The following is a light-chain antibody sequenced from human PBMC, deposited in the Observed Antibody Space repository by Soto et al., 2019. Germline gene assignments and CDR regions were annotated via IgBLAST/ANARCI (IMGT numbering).Light chain of an antibody. CDR3: ASYTDHNTGV. V-gene: IGLV2-14*03. J-gene: IGLJ3*02. Sequence: QSALTQPASVSGSPGQSITISCTGTSSNVGGFNYVSWYQHHPDKAPKLIIYDVNKPPSGVSNRFAGSKSSNMASLTISGLQAEDEGDYYAASYTDHNTGVFGGGTQLTVL. CDR2: DVN. CDR1: SSNVGGFNY.